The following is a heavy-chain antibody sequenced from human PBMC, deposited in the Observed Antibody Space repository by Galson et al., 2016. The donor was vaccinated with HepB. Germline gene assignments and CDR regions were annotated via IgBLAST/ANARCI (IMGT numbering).Heavy chain of an antibody. Sequence: SLRLSCAASGFTLSNYGMHWVRQAPGKGLEWVAVISYDGGNTYYADSVKGRFTISRDNSKNTLHLQMNSLRSEDTAVYYCAKNDILAGYSAFDYWGQGTLVTVSS. CDR2: ISYDGGNT. CDR3: AKNDILAGYSAFDY. J-gene: IGHJ4*02. D-gene: IGHD3-9*01. CDR1: GFTLSNYG. V-gene: IGHV3-30*18.